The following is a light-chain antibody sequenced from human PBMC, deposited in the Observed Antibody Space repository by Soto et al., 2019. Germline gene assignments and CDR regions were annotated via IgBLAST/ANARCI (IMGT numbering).Light chain of an antibody. V-gene: IGKV1-5*01. CDR2: DAS. CDR1: QSINSW. Sequence: DIQMTQSPSTLSASVGDRVTITCRASQSINSWLARYQQKPGKAPKFLIYDASSLESGVPSRFSGSGSGTEFTLTISSLQPDDFATYYCQQYNSYSPTFGQGTKVEIK. J-gene: IGKJ1*01. CDR3: QQYNSYSPT.